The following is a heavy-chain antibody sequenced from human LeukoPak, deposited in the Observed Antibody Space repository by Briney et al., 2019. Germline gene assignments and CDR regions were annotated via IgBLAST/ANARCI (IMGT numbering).Heavy chain of an antibody. J-gene: IGHJ4*02. CDR1: GYTFTGYY. Sequence: ASVKVSCKASGYTFTGYYMHWVRQAPGQGLEWMGWINPNSGGTNYAEKFQGRVTMTRDTSISTAYMELSRLRSDDTAVYYCARKNYYDSSGYYEYWGQGTLVTVSS. CDR2: INPNSGGT. CDR3: ARKNYYDSSGYYEY. V-gene: IGHV1-2*02. D-gene: IGHD3-22*01.